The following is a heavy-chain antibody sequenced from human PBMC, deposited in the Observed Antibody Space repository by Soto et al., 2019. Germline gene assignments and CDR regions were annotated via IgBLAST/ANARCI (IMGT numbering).Heavy chain of an antibody. J-gene: IGHJ5*02. CDR1: GYTLTELS. D-gene: IGHD4-17*01. CDR2: FDPEDGET. CDR3: ATIAAPSTVTTINFWFDP. V-gene: IGHV1-24*01. Sequence: ASVKVSCKVSGYTLTELSMHWVRQAPGKGLEWMGGFDPEDGETIYAQKFQGRVTMTEDTSTDTAYMELSSLRSEDTAVYYFATIAAPSTVTTINFWFDPWGQGTLVTVSS.